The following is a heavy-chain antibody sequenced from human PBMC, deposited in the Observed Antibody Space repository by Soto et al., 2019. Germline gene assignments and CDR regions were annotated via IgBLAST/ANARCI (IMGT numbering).Heavy chain of an antibody. V-gene: IGHV3-53*01. Sequence: EVQLVESGGGLSQPGGSLRLSCAASGFNVSSNYMSWVRQAPGKGLEWLSVIYSGGSTYYAESVKGRFTISRDNSKNTLNLQMNAMRVEDTAVYHCARGPHVGISTSWGQGTLVTVSS. J-gene: IGHJ4*02. D-gene: IGHD2-2*01. CDR3: ARGPHVGISTS. CDR1: GFNVSSNY. CDR2: IYSGGST.